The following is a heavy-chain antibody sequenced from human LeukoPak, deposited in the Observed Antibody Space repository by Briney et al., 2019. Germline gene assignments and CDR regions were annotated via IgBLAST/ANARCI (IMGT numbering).Heavy chain of an antibody. J-gene: IGHJ4*02. CDR3: ARQRFDYYDSSGYYYGFDY. CDR2: IYYSGST. V-gene: IGHV4-59*01. Sequence: SETLSLTCTASGGSISSYYWSWIRQPPGKGLEWIAYIYYSGSTNYNPSLKSRVTISVDTSKNQFSLKLSSVTAADTAVYYCARQRFDYYDSSGYYYGFDYWGQGTLVTVSS. D-gene: IGHD3-22*01. CDR1: GGSISSYY.